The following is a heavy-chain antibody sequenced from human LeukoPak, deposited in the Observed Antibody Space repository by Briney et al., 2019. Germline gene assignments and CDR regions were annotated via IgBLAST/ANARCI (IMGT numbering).Heavy chain of an antibody. V-gene: IGHV3-48*03. CDR2: ISPTAKMR. J-gene: IGHJ4*02. Sequence: GGSLRLSCEVSGFTFSSYEMYWVRQAPGKRLEWLSYISPTAKMRHYAESVQGRFTVSRDNGKGLLFLQMNSLRAGDTAIYYCARAFVSGYDVSTGYFRALDIWGQGALVTVSS. CDR1: GFTFSSYE. CDR3: ARAFVSGYDVSTGYFRALDI. D-gene: IGHD3-9*01.